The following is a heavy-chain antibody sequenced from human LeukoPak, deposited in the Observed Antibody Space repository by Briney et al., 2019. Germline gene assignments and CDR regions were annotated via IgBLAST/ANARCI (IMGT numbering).Heavy chain of an antibody. CDR2: ISGSGGST. Sequence: PGGSLRLSCAASGFTFSSYAMSWVRQAPGKGLEWVSAISGSGGSTYYADSVKGRFTISRDNSKNTLYLQMNSQRAEDTAVYYCAKGEQWLVRGDYFDYWGQGTLVTVSS. CDR3: AKGEQWLVRGDYFDY. CDR1: GFTFSSYA. D-gene: IGHD6-19*01. V-gene: IGHV3-23*01. J-gene: IGHJ4*02.